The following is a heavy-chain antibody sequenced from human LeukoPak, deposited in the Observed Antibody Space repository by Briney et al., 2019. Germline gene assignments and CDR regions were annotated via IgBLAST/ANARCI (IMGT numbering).Heavy chain of an antibody. Sequence: PGGSLRLSCAASGFTFSDYYMSWIRQAPGKGLEWVSYTSSSGSSIHYADSVKGRFTISRDNAKNSLYLQMNSLRAEDTAVYYCARVGDGYNLYGMDVWGQGTTVTVSS. V-gene: IGHV3-11*01. CDR3: ARVGDGYNLYGMDV. CDR2: TSSSGSSI. J-gene: IGHJ6*02. CDR1: GFTFSDYY. D-gene: IGHD5-24*01.